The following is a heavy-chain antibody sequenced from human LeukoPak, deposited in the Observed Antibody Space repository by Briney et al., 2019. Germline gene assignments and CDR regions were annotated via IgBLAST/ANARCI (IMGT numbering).Heavy chain of an antibody. Sequence: GGSLRLSCAASGFTFSSYAMHWVRQAPGKGLEWVAVIWYDGSNKYYADSVKGRFTISRDNSKNTLYLQMNSLRAEDTAVYYCARVYYDILTGYYDYYYYGMDVWGQGTTVTVSS. CDR3: ARVYYDILTGYYDYYYYGMDV. D-gene: IGHD3-9*01. V-gene: IGHV3-33*08. CDR2: IWYDGSNK. CDR1: GFTFSSYA. J-gene: IGHJ6*02.